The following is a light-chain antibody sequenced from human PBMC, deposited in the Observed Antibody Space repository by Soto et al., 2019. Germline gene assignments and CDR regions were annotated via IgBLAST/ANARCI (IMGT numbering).Light chain of an antibody. CDR1: SSNIGNNY. CDR3: GTWDSSLNIGV. J-gene: IGLJ2*01. CDR2: DNN. V-gene: IGLV1-51*01. Sequence: QAVLTQPPSVSAAPGQKVTISCSGSSSNIGNNYVSWYQQLPGTAPKLLIYDNNKRPSGIPDRFSGSRSGTSATLGITGLQTGGEADYYCGTWDSSLNIGVFGGGTKLTVL.